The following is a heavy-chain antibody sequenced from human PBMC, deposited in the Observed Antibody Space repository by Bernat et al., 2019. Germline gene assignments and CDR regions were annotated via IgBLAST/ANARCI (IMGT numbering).Heavy chain of an antibody. J-gene: IGHJ4*02. CDR3: ASHHRRAFNPPEYFDA. V-gene: IGHV4-39*01. CDR2: IFYTGSA. CDR1: NDSISTRNYY. Sequence: LQLQESGPGLVKPSETLSITCTVSNDSISTRNYYWAWIRQPPGKGLEWIGSIFYTGSAHYNPSLKSRVTISVDTSKNQFSLKLNSVAAADTSVYYCASHHRRAFNPPEYFDAWGQGTLLTVSS.